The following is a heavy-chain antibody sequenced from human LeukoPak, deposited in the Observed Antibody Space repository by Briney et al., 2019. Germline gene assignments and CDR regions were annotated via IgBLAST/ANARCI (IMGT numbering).Heavy chain of an antibody. Sequence: ASVKVSCTVSGYTLTELSMHWVRQAPGKGLEWMGGFDPEDGETIYAQKFQGRVTMTEDTSTDTAYMELSSLRSEDTAVYYCATLRYDFWSGHPANYYYYYGMDVWGQGTTVTVSS. CDR3: ATLRYDFWSGHPANYYYYYGMDV. CDR2: FDPEDGET. D-gene: IGHD3-3*01. J-gene: IGHJ6*02. CDR1: GYTLTELS. V-gene: IGHV1-24*01.